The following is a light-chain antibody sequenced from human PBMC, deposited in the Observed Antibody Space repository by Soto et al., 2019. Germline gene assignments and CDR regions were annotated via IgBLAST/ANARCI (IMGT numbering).Light chain of an antibody. J-gene: IGLJ1*01. CDR3: SSYTSSSPYV. V-gene: IGLV2-14*01. CDR1: SSDVGGYNY. CDR2: DVS. Sequence: QSALTQPTSVSGSPGQSITISCTGTSSDVGGYNYVSWYQQHPGKAPKLMIYDVSNRPSGVSNRFYGSKSGNTASLTISGLQAEDEADYYCSSYTSSSPYVFGPGTKLPVL.